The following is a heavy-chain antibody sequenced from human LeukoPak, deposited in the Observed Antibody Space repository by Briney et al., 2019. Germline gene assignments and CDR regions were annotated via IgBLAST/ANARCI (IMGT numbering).Heavy chain of an antibody. D-gene: IGHD3-22*01. CDR2: IYYSGST. V-gene: IGHV4-59*01. CDR3: ARETHYYDSSGKLPGAFDI. J-gene: IGHJ3*02. CDR1: GGSISSYY. Sequence: PSETLSLTCTVSGGSISSYYWSWVRQPPGKRLEWIGYIYYSGSTNYNPSLKSRVTISVDTSKNQFSLKLSSVTAADTAVYYCARETHYYDSSGKLPGAFDIWGQGTMVTVSS.